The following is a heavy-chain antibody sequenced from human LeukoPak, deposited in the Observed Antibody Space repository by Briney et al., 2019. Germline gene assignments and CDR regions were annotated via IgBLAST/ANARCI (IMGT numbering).Heavy chain of an antibody. CDR2: INPSGGST. D-gene: IGHD3-22*01. V-gene: IGHV1-46*01. CDR3: ARVHHYFDIAFDY. J-gene: IGHJ4*02. Sequence: ASVKVSCKTSGYSFTSYYIHWVRQAPGQGLEWMGMINPSGGSTNYAQTFQGRVTMTRDMSKSTVYMELSSLRSEDTAVYYCARVHHYFDIAFDYWGQGTLVTVSS. CDR1: GYSFTSYY.